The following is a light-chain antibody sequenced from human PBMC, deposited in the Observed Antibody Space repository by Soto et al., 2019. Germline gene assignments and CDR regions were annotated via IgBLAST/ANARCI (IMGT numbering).Light chain of an antibody. CDR1: QSISTW. Sequence: DIQMTQSPSTLSASVGDRVTITCRASQSISTWLAWYQQKPGKAPKLLIYKASSLESGVPSRFSGSGSGTEFTLTISSLQPDAFATYYCQQYNSYSGGTFGQGTKVEIK. CDR3: QQYNSYSGGT. V-gene: IGKV1-5*03. CDR2: KAS. J-gene: IGKJ1*01.